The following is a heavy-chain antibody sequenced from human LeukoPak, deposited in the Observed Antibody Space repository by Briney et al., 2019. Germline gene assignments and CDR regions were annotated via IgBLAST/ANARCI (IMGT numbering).Heavy chain of an antibody. V-gene: IGHV3-21*01. Sequence: GGSLRLSCAASGFTFSSYSMNWVRQAPGKGLEWVSSISSSSSYIYYADSVKGRFTISRDNAKNSLYLQMNSLRAEDTAVYYCASLLGYCSGGSCTDYWGQGTLVTVSS. CDR3: ASLLGYCSGGSCTDY. J-gene: IGHJ4*02. CDR2: ISSSSSYI. CDR1: GFTFSSYS. D-gene: IGHD2-15*01.